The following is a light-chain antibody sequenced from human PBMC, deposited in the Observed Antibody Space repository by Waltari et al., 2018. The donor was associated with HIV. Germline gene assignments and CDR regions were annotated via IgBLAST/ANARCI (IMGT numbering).Light chain of an antibody. CDR3: SSYTSSSTPV. CDR1: SSDVGGYNY. J-gene: IGLJ1*01. CDR2: EVS. Sequence: QSALTQPASVSGSPGQSITISCTGTSSDVGGYNYVSWYQQHPGKAPKLIIYEVSNRPSGVSKRFSGSKSGNTASLTISGLQAEDEADYYCSSYTSSSTPVFGTGTKVTVL. V-gene: IGLV2-14*01.